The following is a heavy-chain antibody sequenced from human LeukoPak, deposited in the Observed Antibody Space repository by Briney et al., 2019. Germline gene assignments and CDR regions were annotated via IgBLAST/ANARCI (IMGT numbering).Heavy chain of an antibody. Sequence: SETLSLTCSISGGSISSYYWSWVRQPPGKGLEGIAYIYYTGSTNYNPSLKSRVTMSVDTAKNQFSLKLSSVTAADTAVYYCARHAAAAVYSWFDPWGQGTQVTVSS. V-gene: IGHV4-59*08. CDR3: ARHAAAAVYSWFDP. CDR1: GGSISSYY. D-gene: IGHD4-11*01. CDR2: IYYTGST. J-gene: IGHJ5*02.